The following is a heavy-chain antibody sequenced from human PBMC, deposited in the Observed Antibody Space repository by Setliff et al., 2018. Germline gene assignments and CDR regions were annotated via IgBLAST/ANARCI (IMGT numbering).Heavy chain of an antibody. CDR2: INHDGSST. J-gene: IGHJ4*02. Sequence: VGSLRLSCAASGFTFTSYWMHWVRQAPGKGLVWVSRINHDGSSTTYADSVKGRFTISRDNAKNTLYLQMDSLRAEDTAVYYCARGPAKSAGQWGSHFFDYWGQGTLVTVSS. V-gene: IGHV3-74*01. D-gene: IGHD2-2*01. CDR1: GFTFTSYW. CDR3: ARGPAKSAGQWGSHFFDY.